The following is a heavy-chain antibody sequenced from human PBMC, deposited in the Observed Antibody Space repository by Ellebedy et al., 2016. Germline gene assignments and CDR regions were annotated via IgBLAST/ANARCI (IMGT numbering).Heavy chain of an antibody. V-gene: IGHV3-23*01. J-gene: IGHJ4*02. CDR3: AKDLWAYGSGTYFDY. CDR1: GFTFSSYA. Sequence: GGSLRLXXAASGFTFSSYAMNWVRQAPGKGLEWVSAISGSGGSTHYADSVKGRFTISRDNSKNTLYLQMNSLRAEDTAVYYCAKDLWAYGSGTYFDYWGQGTLVTVSS. CDR2: ISGSGGST. D-gene: IGHD3-10*01.